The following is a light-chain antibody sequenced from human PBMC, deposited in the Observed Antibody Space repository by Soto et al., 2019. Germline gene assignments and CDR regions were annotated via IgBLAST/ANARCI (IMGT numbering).Light chain of an antibody. J-gene: IGKJ4*01. CDR2: GAS. CDR3: QQYNNCPT. CDR1: QSVSSN. Sequence: EIVMTQSPATLSVSPGERATLSCRASQSVSSNLAWYQQKPGQAPRLLIYGASTRATGIPARFSGSGSGTEFTLTISSLQSEDFAVYYCQQYNNCPTFGGGTKVEIK. V-gene: IGKV3-15*01.